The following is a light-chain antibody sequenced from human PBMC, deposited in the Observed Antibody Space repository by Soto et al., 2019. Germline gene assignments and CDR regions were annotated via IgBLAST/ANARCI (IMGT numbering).Light chain of an antibody. V-gene: IGKV3-20*01. CDR1: QSVSTS. CDR2: GAA. Sequence: EIGLTQSPGTLSLSPGERATLSCRASQSVSTSLAWYQQKNGQAPRLLIYGAANRATGIPDSFSDSGSGTDLPLTISRLESEDFAVYVCQQYGRSSYTFGQGTKLEI. J-gene: IGKJ2*01. CDR3: QQYGRSSYT.